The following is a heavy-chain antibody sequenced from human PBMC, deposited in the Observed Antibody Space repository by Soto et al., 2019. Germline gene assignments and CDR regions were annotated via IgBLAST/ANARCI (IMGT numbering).Heavy chain of an antibody. CDR2: IWYNGTNK. J-gene: IGHJ4*02. CDR1: GFMFSTYG. CDR3: ARAGSSSSGNPFNY. Sequence: QDQLVESGGGVVQPGRSLRLSCAASGFMFSTYGMHWVRQAPGKGLEWLAVIWYNGTNKYYADSVKGRFTISRDNSNNKLYLQMNNLRVEDTAVYYCARAGSSSSGNPFNYWGQGTLVTVSS. D-gene: IGHD3-10*01. V-gene: IGHV3-33*01.